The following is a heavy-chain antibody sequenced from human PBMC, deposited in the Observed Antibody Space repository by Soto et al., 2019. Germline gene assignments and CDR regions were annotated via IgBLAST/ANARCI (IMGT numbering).Heavy chain of an antibody. D-gene: IGHD2-2*01. CDR1: GDSVSSNSAA. J-gene: IGHJ4*02. CDR2: PYYRSKWYY. Sequence: QVQLQQSGPGLVKPSQTLSLTCAISGDSVSSNSAAWSWIRQSPSRGLEWLGSPYYRSKWYYDYAVSAKSRTTINPDTSQNKFSLQLNSVTPEDTAVYYCERGSYARVWFWGQGTLVTVSS. V-gene: IGHV6-1*01. CDR3: ERGSYARVWF.